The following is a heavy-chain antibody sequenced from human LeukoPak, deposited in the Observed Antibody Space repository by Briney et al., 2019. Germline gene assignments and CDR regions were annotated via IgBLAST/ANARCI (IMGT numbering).Heavy chain of an antibody. D-gene: IGHD6-6*01. CDR2: IRYDGSNK. CDR3: ASPLEYSSSSIDY. Sequence: GGSLRLSCAASGFTFSSYGMHWVRQAPGKGLEWVAFIRYDGSNKYYADSVKGRFTISRDNSKNTLYLQMNSLRAEDTAVYYCASPLEYSSSSIDYWGQGTLVTVSS. V-gene: IGHV3-30*02. J-gene: IGHJ4*02. CDR1: GFTFSSYG.